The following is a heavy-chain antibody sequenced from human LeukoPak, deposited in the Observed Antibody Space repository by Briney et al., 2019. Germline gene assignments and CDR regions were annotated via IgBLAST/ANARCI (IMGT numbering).Heavy chain of an antibody. CDR2: ISAYNGNT. J-gene: IGHJ6*02. CDR1: GYTFTSYG. D-gene: IGHD3-16*01. CDR3: ARERRSPYYYYGMDV. V-gene: IGHV1-18*01. Sequence: ASVNVSCKASGYTFTSYGISWVRQAPGQGLEWMGWISAYNGNTNYAQKLQGRVTMTTDTSTSTAYMELRSLRSDDTAVYYCARERRSPYYYYGMDVWGQGTTVTVSS.